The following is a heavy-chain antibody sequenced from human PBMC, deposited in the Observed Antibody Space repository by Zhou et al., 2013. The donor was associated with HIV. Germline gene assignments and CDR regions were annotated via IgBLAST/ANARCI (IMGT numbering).Heavy chain of an antibody. V-gene: IGHV1-2*02. D-gene: IGHD3-22*01. CDR2: ISPYSGGT. CDR1: GYTFTGFY. CDR3: ARDRTDHYDSGGYYPNWFDP. Sequence: QVQLVQSGAEVKKPGASVKVSCKSSGYTFTGFYIHWVRQAPGQGLEWMGLISPYSGGTEVAQKFQGRVTMTRDTSITTVYMELSRLTSDDTAVYYCARDRTDHYDSGGYYPNWFDPWGQGTQVTVSS. J-gene: IGHJ5*02.